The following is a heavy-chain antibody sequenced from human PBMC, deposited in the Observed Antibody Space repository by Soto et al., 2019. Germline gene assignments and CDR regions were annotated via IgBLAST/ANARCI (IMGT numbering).Heavy chain of an antibody. CDR1: GGTFSSYT. CDR2: IIPILGIA. CDR3: ARGQDYCSSTSCPFDY. Sequence: SVKVSCKASGGTFSSYTISWVRQAPGQGLEWVGRIIPILGIANYAQKFQGRVTITADKSTSTAYMELSSLRSEDTAVYYCARGQDYCSSTSCPFDYWGQGTLVTVSS. V-gene: IGHV1-69*02. D-gene: IGHD2-2*01. J-gene: IGHJ4*02.